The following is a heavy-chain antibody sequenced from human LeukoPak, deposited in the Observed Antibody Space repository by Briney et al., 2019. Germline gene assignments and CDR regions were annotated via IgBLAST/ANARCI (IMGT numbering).Heavy chain of an antibody. CDR3: AREPGMAAAGTWFDP. D-gene: IGHD6-13*01. Sequence: PSETLSLTCTVSGGSISSSSYYWGWIRQPPGKGLEWIGSIYYSGSTYYNPSLKSRVTISVDTSKNQFSLKLSSVTAADTAVYYCAREPGMAAAGTWFDPWGQGTLVTVSS. J-gene: IGHJ5*02. V-gene: IGHV4-39*07. CDR2: IYYSGST. CDR1: GGSISSSSYY.